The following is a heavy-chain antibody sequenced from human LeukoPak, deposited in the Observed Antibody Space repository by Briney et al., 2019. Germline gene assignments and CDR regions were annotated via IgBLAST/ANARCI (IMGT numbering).Heavy chain of an antibody. CDR2: IWYDGSNK. Sequence: GRSLRLSCAASGFTFSSYGMHWVRQAPGKGLEWVAVIWYDGSNKYYADSVKGRFTISRDNSKNTLYLQMNSLGAEDTAVYYCARGERIADYFDYWGQGTLVTVSS. CDR3: ARGERIADYFDY. D-gene: IGHD6-13*01. J-gene: IGHJ4*02. V-gene: IGHV3-33*01. CDR1: GFTFSSYG.